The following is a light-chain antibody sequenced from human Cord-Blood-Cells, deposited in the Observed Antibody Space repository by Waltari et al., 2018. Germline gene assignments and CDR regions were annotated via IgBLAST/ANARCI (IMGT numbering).Light chain of an antibody. V-gene: IGKV3-15*01. Sequence: EIVMTQSPAPLPVSPGERATPPCSASQSVSSNLAWYQQKPGQAPRLLIYGASTRATGIPARCSGSGSGTEFTLTSSSLQSGDFAVYYCQQYNNWPLTFGPGTKVDIK. CDR1: QSVSSN. CDR2: GAS. CDR3: QQYNNWPLT. J-gene: IGKJ3*01.